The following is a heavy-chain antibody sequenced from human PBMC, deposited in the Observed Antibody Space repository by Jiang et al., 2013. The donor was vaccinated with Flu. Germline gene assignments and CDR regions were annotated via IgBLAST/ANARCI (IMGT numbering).Heavy chain of an antibody. V-gene: IGHV1-18*01. Sequence: SGAEVKKPRASVKVSCKASGYTFTNSGISWVRQAPGQGLQWMGWISAYNGNTNYAQKLQDRVTLTTDTSTSTAHMELRSLRSDDTAVYYCARDRGDSTSWYLGYWGQGTLVTVSS. CDR2: ISAYNGNT. J-gene: IGHJ4*02. CDR1: GYTFTNSG. CDR3: ARDRGDSTSWYLGY. D-gene: IGHD6-13*01.